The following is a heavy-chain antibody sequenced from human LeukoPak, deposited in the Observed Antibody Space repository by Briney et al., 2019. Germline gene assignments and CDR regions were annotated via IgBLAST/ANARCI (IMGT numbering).Heavy chain of an antibody. CDR2: IYYSGST. Sequence: PSETLSLTCTVSGGSISSSSYYWGWIRQPPGKGLEWIGSIYYSGSTYYNPSLKSRVTISVDTSKNQFSLKLSSVTAADTAVYYCARVENYGPLVRWVDPWGQGTLVTVSS. CDR3: ARVENYGPLVRWVDP. CDR1: GGSISSSSYY. J-gene: IGHJ5*02. D-gene: IGHD3-10*01. V-gene: IGHV4-39*07.